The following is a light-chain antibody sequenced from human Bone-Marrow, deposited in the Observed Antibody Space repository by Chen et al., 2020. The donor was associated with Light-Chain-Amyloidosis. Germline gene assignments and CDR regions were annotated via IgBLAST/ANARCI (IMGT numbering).Light chain of an antibody. CDR3: QKRYSILLFT. J-gene: IGKJ3*01. V-gene: IGKV1-39*01. Sequence: DIQMTQSPSSLSASVGDRVTITCRASQNISRYVNWYQQRPGKAPKLLIYVASSLQSGVPSRFSGSGSGTDFTLTISSRQPDDVATYYCQKRYSILLFTFGPGTKVDIK. CDR1: QNISRY. CDR2: VAS.